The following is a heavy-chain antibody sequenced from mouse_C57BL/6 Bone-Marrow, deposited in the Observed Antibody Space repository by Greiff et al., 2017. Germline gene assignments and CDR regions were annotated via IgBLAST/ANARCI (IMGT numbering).Heavy chain of an antibody. CDR2: ISNGGGST. CDR1: GFTFSDSY. J-gene: IGHJ3*01. CDR3: ARQGIVTTKFAY. D-gene: IGHD2-5*01. V-gene: IGHV5-12*01. Sequence: EVKLMESGGGLVQPGGSLKLSCAASGFTFSDSYMYWVRQTPEKRLEWVAYISNGGGSTYYPDTVKGRFTISRDNAKNTLYLQMSLLKSEYTAMYYCARQGIVTTKFAYWGQGTLVTVSA.